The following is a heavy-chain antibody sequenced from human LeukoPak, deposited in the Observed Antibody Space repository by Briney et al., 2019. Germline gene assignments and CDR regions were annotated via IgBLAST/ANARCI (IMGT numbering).Heavy chain of an antibody. D-gene: IGHD3-10*01. V-gene: IGHV1-18*01. CDR1: GYTFTSYG. Sequence: ASVKVSCKASGYTFTSYGISWVRQAPGQGLEWMGWISAYNGNTNYAQKLQGRVTMTTDTSTSTAYMELRSLRSDDTAVYYCARDLASTTYGSIFDYWGQGTLVTVSS. CDR2: ISAYNGNT. J-gene: IGHJ4*02. CDR3: ARDLASTTYGSIFDY.